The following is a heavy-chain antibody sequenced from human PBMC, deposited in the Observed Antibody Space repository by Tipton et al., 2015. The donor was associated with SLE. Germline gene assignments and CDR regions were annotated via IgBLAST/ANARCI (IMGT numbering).Heavy chain of an antibody. CDR2: IYYSGST. J-gene: IGHJ3*02. Sequence: LRLSCTVSGGSISSYYWSWIRQPPGKGLEWIGYIYYSGSTNYNPSLKSRVTISVDTSKNQFSLKLSSVTAADTAVYYCAREREPGTFDIWGQGTMVTVSS. V-gene: IGHV4-59*01. D-gene: IGHD1-14*01. CDR1: GGSISSYY. CDR3: AREREPGTFDI.